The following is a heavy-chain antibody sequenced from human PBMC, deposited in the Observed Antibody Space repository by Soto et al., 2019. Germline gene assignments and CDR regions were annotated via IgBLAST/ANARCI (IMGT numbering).Heavy chain of an antibody. J-gene: IGHJ3*02. CDR3: AREGCSGGSCYIEDAFDI. CDR2: ISSSSSYI. V-gene: IGHV3-21*01. CDR1: GFTFSSYS. Sequence: PGGSLRLSCAASGFTFSSYSMNWVRQAPGKGLEWVSSISSSSSYIYYADSVKGRFTISRDNAKNSLYLQMNSLRAEDTAVYYCAREGCSGGSCYIEDAFDIWGQGTMVTVSS. D-gene: IGHD2-15*01.